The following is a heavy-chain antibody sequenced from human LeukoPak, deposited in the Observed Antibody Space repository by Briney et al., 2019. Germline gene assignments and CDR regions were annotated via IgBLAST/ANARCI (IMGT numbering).Heavy chain of an antibody. J-gene: IGHJ4*02. CDR1: GFTFSSYW. V-gene: IGHV3-7*03. CDR2: IRQDGSVQ. CDR3: AKSGSAAAGTAKFDY. D-gene: IGHD6-13*01. Sequence: GGSLRLSCAASGFTFSSYWMSWVRQAPGKGLEWVANIRQDGSVQNYVDSVKGRFTISRDNSKNTLYLQMNSLRAEDTAVYYCAKSGSAAAGTAKFDYWGQGTLVTVSS.